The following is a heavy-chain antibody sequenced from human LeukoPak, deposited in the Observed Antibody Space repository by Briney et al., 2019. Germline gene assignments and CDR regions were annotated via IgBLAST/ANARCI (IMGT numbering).Heavy chain of an antibody. CDR3: ARLRKGRYFDYFFES. J-gene: IGHJ4*02. CDR2: INYLGST. Sequence: PSETLSLTSSVSGGSLSGGNYFWGWIRQPPGKGLEWMGNINYLGSTAYNPSLKSRLTTSVDTSKQQFSLRLTSVTAADTAVYYCARLRKGRYFDYFFESWGQGTLVTVS. CDR1: GGSLSGGNYF. V-gene: IGHV4-39*01. D-gene: IGHD3-9*01.